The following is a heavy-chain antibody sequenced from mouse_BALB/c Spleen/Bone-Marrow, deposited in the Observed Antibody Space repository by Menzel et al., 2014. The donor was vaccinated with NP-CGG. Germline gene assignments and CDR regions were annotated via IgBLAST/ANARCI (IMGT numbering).Heavy chain of an antibody. CDR3: ARESIYYYGSTLDY. Sequence: QVQLQQPGAELVRPGVPVKISCKGSGYTFTDYAMHWVKQSHAKSLEWIGVISTYYGDASYNQKFKGKATMAVDKSSSTAYMELARLTSEDSAIYYCARESIYYYGSTLDYWGQGTTLTVSS. D-gene: IGHD1-1*01. CDR1: GYTFTDYA. CDR2: ISTYYGDA. V-gene: IGHV1S137*01. J-gene: IGHJ2*01.